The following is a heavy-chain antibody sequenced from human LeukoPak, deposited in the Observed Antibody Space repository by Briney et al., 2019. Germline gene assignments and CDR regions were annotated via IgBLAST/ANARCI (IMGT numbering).Heavy chain of an antibody. CDR2: IIPILGIA. D-gene: IGHD1-26*01. CDR3: ARQEEWELLRWFDP. V-gene: IGHV1-69*04. J-gene: IGHJ5*02. CDR1: GGTFSSYA. Sequence: SVKVSCKASGGTFSSYAISWVRQAPGQGLEWMGRIIPILGIANYAQKFQGRVTITADKSTSTAYMELSSLRSEDTAVYYCARQEEWELLRWFDPWGQGTLVTVSS.